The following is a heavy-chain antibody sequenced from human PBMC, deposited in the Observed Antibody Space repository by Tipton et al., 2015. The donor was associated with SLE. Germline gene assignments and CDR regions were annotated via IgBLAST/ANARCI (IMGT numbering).Heavy chain of an antibody. CDR2: SYTSGST. V-gene: IGHV4-4*08. D-gene: IGHD6-19*01. Sequence: TLSLTCAVYGGSFSGYNWSWIRQPPGKGLEWIGYSYTSGSTNYNPSLKSRVTLSVDTSKNQFSLKLSSVTAADTAVYYCARDWSSGWYNWFDPWGQGTLVTVSS. CDR3: ARDWSSGWYNWFDP. J-gene: IGHJ5*02. CDR1: GGSFSGYN.